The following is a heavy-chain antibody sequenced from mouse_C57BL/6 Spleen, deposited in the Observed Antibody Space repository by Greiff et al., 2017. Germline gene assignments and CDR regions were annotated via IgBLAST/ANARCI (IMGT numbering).Heavy chain of an antibody. CDR3: TREGTTVVTRGYFDY. D-gene: IGHD1-1*01. CDR2: ISSGGDYI. J-gene: IGHJ2*01. Sequence: EVKVVESGEGLVKPGGSLKLSCAASGFTFSSYAMSWVRQTPEKRLEWVAYISSGGDYIYYADTVKGRFTISRDNARNTLYLQMSSLKSEDTAMYYCTREGTTVVTRGYFDYWGQGTTLTVSS. CDR1: GFTFSSYA. V-gene: IGHV5-9-1*02.